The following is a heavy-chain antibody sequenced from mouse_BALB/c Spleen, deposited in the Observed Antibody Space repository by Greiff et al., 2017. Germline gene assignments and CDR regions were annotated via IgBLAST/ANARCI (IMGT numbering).Heavy chain of an antibody. V-gene: IGHV1-31*01. Sequence: EVQLVESGPELVKPGASVKISCKASGYSFTGYYMHWVKQSHVKSLEWIGRINPYNGATSYNQNFKDKASLTVDKSSSTAYMELHSLTSEDSAVYYCARGDGNYYAMDYWGQGTSVTVSS. J-gene: IGHJ4*01. CDR3: ARGDGNYYAMDY. D-gene: IGHD1-1*01. CDR1: GYSFTGYY. CDR2: INPYNGAT.